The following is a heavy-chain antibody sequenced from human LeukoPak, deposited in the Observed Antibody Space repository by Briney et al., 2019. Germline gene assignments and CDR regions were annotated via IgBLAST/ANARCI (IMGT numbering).Heavy chain of an antibody. J-gene: IGHJ4*02. Sequence: GGSVRLSCAASGFTFRNSAMSWVRQAPGKGLEWVSNIIGNSVSTYYADFVKGRFTISRDNSNNTLFLQMNSLSADDTAIYFCAKGRRDGYNYPFFDSWGQGAWVIVSS. V-gene: IGHV3-23*01. D-gene: IGHD5-24*01. CDR3: AKGRRDGYNYPFFDS. CDR1: GFTFRNSA. CDR2: IIGNSVST.